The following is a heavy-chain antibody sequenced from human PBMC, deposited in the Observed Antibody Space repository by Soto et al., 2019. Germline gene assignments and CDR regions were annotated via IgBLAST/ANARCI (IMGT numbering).Heavy chain of an antibody. CDR3: AREYHP. V-gene: IGHV4-61*01. J-gene: IGHJ5*02. Sequence: QVHLQESGPGLVKPSETLSLTCTVSGGSVSTGSYYWTWIRQPPGKGLEWIGHIYYSGSTNYNPSRTSRVTISLDTSRNQFSLKLSSVTAADTAVYYCAREYHPWGQGTLVTVSS. CDR1: GGSVSTGSYY. CDR2: IYYSGST. D-gene: IGHD2-2*02.